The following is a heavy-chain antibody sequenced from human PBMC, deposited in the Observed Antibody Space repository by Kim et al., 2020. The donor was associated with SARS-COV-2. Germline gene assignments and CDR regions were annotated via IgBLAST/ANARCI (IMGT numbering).Heavy chain of an antibody. D-gene: IGHD6-13*01. V-gene: IGHV4-34*01. Sequence: NPSLKSRVTISVDTSKNQFSLKLSSVTAADTAVYYCARGWRIAAAGIFDYWGQGTLVTVSS. J-gene: IGHJ4*02. CDR3: ARGWRIAAAGIFDY.